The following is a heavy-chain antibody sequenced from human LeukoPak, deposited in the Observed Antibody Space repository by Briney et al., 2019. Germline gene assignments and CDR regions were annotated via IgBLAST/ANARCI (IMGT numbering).Heavy chain of an antibody. J-gene: IGHJ4*02. V-gene: IGHV3-53*01. CDR2: IYSGST. D-gene: IGHD4/OR15-4a*01. Sequence: GGSLRLSCTVSAFTVSSNSMSWVRQAPGKGLEWVSFIYSGSTHYSDSVKGRFTISRDNSKNTLYLQMNSLRAEDTAVYYCARRAGAYSHPYDYWGQGTLVTVSS. CDR1: AFTVSSNS. CDR3: ARRAGAYSHPYDY.